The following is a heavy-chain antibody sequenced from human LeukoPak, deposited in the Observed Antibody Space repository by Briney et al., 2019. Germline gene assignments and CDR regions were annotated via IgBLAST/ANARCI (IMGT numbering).Heavy chain of an antibody. CDR3: AKDRSRADY. D-gene: IGHD1-26*01. V-gene: IGHV3-30-3*01. J-gene: IGHJ4*02. CDR1: GFTFSSYA. Sequence: PGGSLRLSCAASGFTFSSYAMHWVRQAPGKGLEWVAVISYDGSNKYYADSVKGRFTISRDNSKNTLYLQMNSLRAEDTAVYYCAKDRSRADYWGQGTLVTVSS. CDR2: ISYDGSNK.